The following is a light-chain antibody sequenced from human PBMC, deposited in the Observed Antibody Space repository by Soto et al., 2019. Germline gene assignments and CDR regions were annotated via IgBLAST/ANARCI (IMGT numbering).Light chain of an antibody. CDR1: QSIGSD. CDR2: AAS. V-gene: IGKV1-39*01. J-gene: IGKJ1*01. Sequence: DIQMTQSPSSLSASVGDRVTITCRACQSIGSDLNWYQQKPGKTPKFLIYAASSLQSGIPSRFSGSGSWIDFTLTITSLQPEDFATYFCQQSYSAPRTFGQGTKVEIK. CDR3: QQSYSAPRT.